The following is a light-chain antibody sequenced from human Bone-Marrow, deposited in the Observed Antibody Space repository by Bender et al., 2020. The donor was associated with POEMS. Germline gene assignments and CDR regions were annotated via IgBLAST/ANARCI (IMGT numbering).Light chain of an antibody. CDR3: CSYAGRVTWV. CDR1: SSDVGRYDY. CDR2: EDT. Sequence: QSALTQPRSVSASPGQSVIISCTGTSSDVGRYDYVSWYQLRPGKDPKLMIFEDTKRPSRVSNRFSGSKSGNTASLTISGLQAEDEADYYCCSYAGRVTWVFGGGTKLTVL. J-gene: IGLJ3*02. V-gene: IGLV2-11*01.